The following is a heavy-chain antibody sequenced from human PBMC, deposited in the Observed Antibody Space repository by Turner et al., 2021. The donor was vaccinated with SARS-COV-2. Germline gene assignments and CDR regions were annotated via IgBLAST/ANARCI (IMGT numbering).Heavy chain of an antibody. V-gene: IGHV1-18*01. CDR1: GHTFTSYG. CDR2: ISAYNGNT. Sequence: QVQLVQSGPEVKKPGASVKVSCKASGHTFTSYGITGVRQAPGQGLEWMGWISAYNGNTNYAQKLQGRVTMTTDTSTSTAYMELRSLRSDDTAVYYCARAYGSGSYGHYYGMDVWGQGTTVTVSS. J-gene: IGHJ6*02. CDR3: ARAYGSGSYGHYYGMDV. D-gene: IGHD3-10*01.